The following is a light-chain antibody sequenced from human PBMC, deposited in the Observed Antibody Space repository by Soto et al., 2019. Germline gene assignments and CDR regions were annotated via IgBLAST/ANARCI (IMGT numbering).Light chain of an antibody. V-gene: IGKV3-15*01. CDR3: QKYGSSPPIT. J-gene: IGKJ5*01. Sequence: EIVMTQSPDTLSVSPGERATLSCRASQNVGRNVAWYQQRPGQAPRLLIHGTSTRAADIPARFSGSVSGTEFTLTINSLQPEDFVIYYCQKYGSSPPITFGQGTRLEIK. CDR2: GTS. CDR1: QNVGRN.